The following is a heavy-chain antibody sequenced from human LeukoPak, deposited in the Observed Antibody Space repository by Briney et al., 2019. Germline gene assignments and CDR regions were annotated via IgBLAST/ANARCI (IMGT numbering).Heavy chain of an antibody. V-gene: IGHV1-46*01. D-gene: IGHD5-24*01. J-gene: IGHJ4*02. CDR1: GGTFSSYA. CDR2: FNPSDGRA. CDR3: AREGGDGYKAGQY. Sequence: ASVKVSCKAFGGTFSSYAISWVRQAPGQGLEWMGTFNPSDGRATYAQKFQGRITVTRDTSTSTVYMELSRLTSEDTAVYYCAREGGDGYKAGQYWGQGTLVTVSS.